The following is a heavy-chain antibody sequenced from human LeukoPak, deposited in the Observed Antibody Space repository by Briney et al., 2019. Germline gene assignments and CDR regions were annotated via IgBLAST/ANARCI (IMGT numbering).Heavy chain of an antibody. CDR1: GGSISSYY. V-gene: IGHV4-59*01. CDR2: IYYSGST. J-gene: IGHJ4*02. CDR3: ARVGSSGYFDY. D-gene: IGHD3-22*01. Sequence: SETLSLTCTVSGGSISSYYWSWIRQPPGKGLEWIGYIYYSGSTNYNPSLKSRVTISVDTSKNQFSLKLSSVTAADTAVHYCARVGSSGYFDYWGQGTLVTVSS.